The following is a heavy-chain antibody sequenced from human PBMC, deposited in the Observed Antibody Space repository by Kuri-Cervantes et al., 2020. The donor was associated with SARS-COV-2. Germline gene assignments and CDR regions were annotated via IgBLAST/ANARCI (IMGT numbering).Heavy chain of an antibody. CDR3: AREGDYSDFRRPNYYYYYYMDV. V-gene: IGHV1-18*01. J-gene: IGHJ6*03. Sequence: ASVKVSCKASGYTFTNYGITWVRQAPGQGLEWMGWISAYNGYTIYAQKLQGRVTMTTDTSTTTAYMELRSLRSDDTAVYYCAREGDYSDFRRPNYYYYYYMDVWGKGTMVTVSS. CDR1: GYTFTNYG. D-gene: IGHD4-11*01. CDR2: ISAYNGYT.